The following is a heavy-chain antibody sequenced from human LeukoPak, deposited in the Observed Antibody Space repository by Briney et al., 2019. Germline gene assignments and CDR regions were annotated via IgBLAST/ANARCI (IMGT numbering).Heavy chain of an antibody. CDR3: AREGDYYDSSGYYYEGYYFDY. J-gene: IGHJ4*02. D-gene: IGHD3-22*01. CDR2: IYTSGST. Sequence: PSETLSLTCTVSGGSISSGSYYWSWIRQPAGKGLEWIGRIYTSGSTNYNPSLKSRVNISVDTSKNQFSLKLSYVTAADTAVYYCAREGDYYDSSGYYYEGYYFDYWGQGTLVTVSS. CDR1: GGSISSGSYY. V-gene: IGHV4-61*02.